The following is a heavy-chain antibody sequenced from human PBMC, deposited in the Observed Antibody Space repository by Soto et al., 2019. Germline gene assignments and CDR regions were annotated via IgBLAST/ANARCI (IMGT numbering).Heavy chain of an antibody. CDR2: INPSGGST. D-gene: IGHD6-19*01. V-gene: IGHV1-46*01. CDR3: ARVGLSSGWYSGTN. Sequence: GSVKVSWKACRYLLTSDYMYLVRQAPGQGLEWMGIINPSGGSTTYAQKFQGRVTMTRDTSTSTVYMELSRLRSDDTAVYYCARVGLSSGWYSGTNRGQGTQVTVSS. CDR1: RYLLTSDY. J-gene: IGHJ4*02.